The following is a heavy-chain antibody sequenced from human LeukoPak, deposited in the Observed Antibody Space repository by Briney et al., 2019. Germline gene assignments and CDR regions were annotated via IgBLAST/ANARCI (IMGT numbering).Heavy chain of an antibody. CDR3: ARDHLTIIVGAKSHPWDY. CDR2: ILPILGIA. J-gene: IGHJ4*02. CDR1: ARTFSSYA. Sequence: SVKLSCKAAARTFSSYAISWVRQAPGQGREWMGRILPILGIANYAQKFQGRVTITADKSTSTAYMELSSLRSEDTAVYYCARDHLTIIVGAKSHPWDYWGQGTLVTVSS. D-gene: IGHD1-26*01. V-gene: IGHV1-69*04.